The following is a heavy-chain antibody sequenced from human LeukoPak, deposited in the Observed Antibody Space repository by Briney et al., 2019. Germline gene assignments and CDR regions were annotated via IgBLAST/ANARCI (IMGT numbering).Heavy chain of an antibody. D-gene: IGHD4-23*01. Sequence: SETLSLTCTVSGGSISSGGYYWSWIRQHPGKGLEWIGYIYYSGGTNYNPSLKSRVTISVDTSKNQFSLKLSSVTAADTAVYYCARDRWGNPPDYWGQGTLVTVSS. J-gene: IGHJ4*02. CDR1: GGSISSGGYY. CDR3: ARDRWGNPPDY. V-gene: IGHV4-61*08. CDR2: IYYSGGT.